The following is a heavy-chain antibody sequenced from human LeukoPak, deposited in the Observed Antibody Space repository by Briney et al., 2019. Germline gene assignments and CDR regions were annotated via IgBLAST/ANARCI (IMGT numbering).Heavy chain of an antibody. CDR2: IYYSGST. CDR1: GGSISSYY. J-gene: IGHJ3*02. Sequence: SETLSLTCTVSGGSISSYYWSWIRQPPGKGLEWIGYIYYSGSTNYNPSLKSRVTISVDTSKNQFSLKLSSVTAADTAVYYCARDGRRYCTNGVCYTGSWSAFDIWGQGTMVTVSS. CDR3: ARDGRRYCTNGVCYTGSWSAFDI. D-gene: IGHD2-8*01. V-gene: IGHV4-59*12.